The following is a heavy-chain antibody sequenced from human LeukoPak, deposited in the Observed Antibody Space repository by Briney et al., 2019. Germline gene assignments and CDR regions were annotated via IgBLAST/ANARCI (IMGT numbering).Heavy chain of an antibody. J-gene: IGHJ4*02. CDR2: MNPNSGNT. D-gene: IGHD3-16*02. V-gene: IGHV1-8*01. CDR3: ARGRSGMITFGGVIVYDY. Sequence: ASVKVSCKASGYTFTSYDINWVRQATGQGLEWMGWMNPNSGNTGYAQKFQGRVTMTRNTSISTAYMELSSLRSEDTAVYYCARGRSGMITFGGVIVYDYWGQGTPVTVSS. CDR1: GYTFTSYD.